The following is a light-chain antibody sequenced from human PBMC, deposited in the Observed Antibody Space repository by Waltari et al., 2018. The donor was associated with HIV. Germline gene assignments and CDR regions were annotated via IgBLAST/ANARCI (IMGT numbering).Light chain of an antibody. CDR3: CSYTAIHTLI. J-gene: IGLJ2*01. CDR1: TSDIGIFYP. Sequence: QSALTQPASVSGSPGQSITISCAGTTSDIGIFYPVSWYQQHPGMSPQLMIFVGYSLLSVVSSRLSGSKSGNTASLTISGLQAEDEANYYCCSYTAIHTLIFGGGTKLTVL. V-gene: IGLV2-14*01. CDR2: VGY.